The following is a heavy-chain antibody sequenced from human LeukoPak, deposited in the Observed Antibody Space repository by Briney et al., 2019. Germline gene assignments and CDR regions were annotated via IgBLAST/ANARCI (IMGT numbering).Heavy chain of an antibody. V-gene: IGHV3-48*01. Sequence: GGSLRLSCAASGFTFSSYSMMWVRQAPGKGLEWVSYISSSSTTIHYADSVKGRFTISRDNSKNTLYLQMNSLRAEDTAVYYCAEDQVRFYYDSSGYFRNWFDPWGQGTLVTVSS. D-gene: IGHD3-22*01. J-gene: IGHJ5*02. CDR2: ISSSSTTI. CDR1: GFTFSSYS. CDR3: AEDQVRFYYDSSGYFRNWFDP.